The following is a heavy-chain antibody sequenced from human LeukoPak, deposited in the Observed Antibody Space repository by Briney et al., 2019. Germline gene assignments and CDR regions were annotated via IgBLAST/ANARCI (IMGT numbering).Heavy chain of an antibody. J-gene: IGHJ6*03. CDR1: GYTFTAYY. V-gene: IGHV1-2*02. D-gene: IGHD4-17*01. Sequence: ASVKVSCKASGYTFTAYYMHWVRQPPGQGLEWMGWINPNSGGTNYAQKFQGRVTMTRDTSISTAYMELSRLRSDDTAVYYCVTTVTTYYYYYYMDVWGKGTTVTVSS. CDR3: VTTVTTYYYYYYMDV. CDR2: INPNSGGT.